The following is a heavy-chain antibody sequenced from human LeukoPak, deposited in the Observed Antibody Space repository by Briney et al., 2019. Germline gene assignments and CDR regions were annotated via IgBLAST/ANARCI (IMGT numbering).Heavy chain of an antibody. Sequence: SETLSLTCIVSGGSISSGGYYWSWIRQHPGKGLEWIGYIYYSGSTYYNPSLKSRVTISVDTSKNQFSLKLSSVTAADTAVYYCAREWEVDFQGVDVWGKGTTVTVSS. V-gene: IGHV4-31*03. CDR1: GGSISSGGYY. D-gene: IGHD1-26*01. CDR3: AREWEVDFQGVDV. J-gene: IGHJ6*04. CDR2: IYYSGST.